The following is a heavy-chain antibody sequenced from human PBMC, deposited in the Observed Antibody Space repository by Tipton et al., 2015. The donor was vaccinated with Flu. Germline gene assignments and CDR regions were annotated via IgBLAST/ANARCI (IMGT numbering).Heavy chain of an antibody. Sequence: QLVQSGAEVKKPGASVKVSCKASGYTFTSYGISWVRQAPGQGLEWMGWISAYNGNTNYAQKLQGRVTMTTDTSTSTAYMELRSLRSDDTAVYYCGSWRTTVTFYGMDGWGQGTPVTVSS. V-gene: IGHV1-18*01. CDR2: ISAYNGNT. CDR3: GSWRTTVTFYGMDG. J-gene: IGHJ6*02. CDR1: GYTFTSYG. D-gene: IGHD4-11*01.